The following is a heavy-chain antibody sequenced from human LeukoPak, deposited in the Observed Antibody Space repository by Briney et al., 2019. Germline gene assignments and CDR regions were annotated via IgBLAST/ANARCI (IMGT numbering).Heavy chain of an antibody. D-gene: IGHD1-7*01. CDR2: IKQDGSEK. Sequence: GGSLRLSCAASGFTFSNYWMTWVRQAPGKGLEWVADIKQDGSEKLYVNSVRGRFTISRDNAKMSLFLQMNSLRAEDTAVYYCAKTYNWNYDYWGQGTLVTVSS. V-gene: IGHV3-7*01. CDR1: GFTFSNYW. J-gene: IGHJ4*02. CDR3: AKTYNWNYDY.